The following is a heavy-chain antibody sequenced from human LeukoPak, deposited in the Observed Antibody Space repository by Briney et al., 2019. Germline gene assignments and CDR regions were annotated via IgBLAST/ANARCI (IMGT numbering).Heavy chain of an antibody. V-gene: IGHV3-53*01. CDR1: GFTVSSNY. CDR3: ARVVDSGHFDY. D-gene: IGHD5-12*01. J-gene: IGHJ4*02. Sequence: QTGGSLRLSCAASGFTVSSNYMSWVRQAPGKGLEWVSVIYSGGSTYYADSVKGRFTISRDNSKNTLYLQMNSLRDEDTAVYYCARVVDSGHFDYWGQGTLVTVSS. CDR2: IYSGGST.